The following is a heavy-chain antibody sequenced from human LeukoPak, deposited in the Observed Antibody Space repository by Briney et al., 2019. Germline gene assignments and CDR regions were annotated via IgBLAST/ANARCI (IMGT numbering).Heavy chain of an antibody. Sequence: SETLSLTCIVSNDSISSYYWSWIRQPAGKGLEWIGLISTSGSSNYNPSLKSRVTMSLDTSKNQFSLKLSSVTAADTAVYYCARQIRTHTGFFDSWGQGTLVTVSS. D-gene: IGHD1-1*01. CDR2: ISTSGSS. CDR3: ARQIRTHTGFFDS. V-gene: IGHV4-4*07. J-gene: IGHJ4*02. CDR1: NDSISSYY.